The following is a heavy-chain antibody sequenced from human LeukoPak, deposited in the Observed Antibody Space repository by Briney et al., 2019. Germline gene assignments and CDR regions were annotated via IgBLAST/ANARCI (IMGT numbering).Heavy chain of an antibody. V-gene: IGHV3-74*01. Sequence: GGSLRLSCAASGFTFSSYWMHWVRQAPGKGLVWVSGINNDGSGTTYADSVKGRFTISRDNAKNTLYLQMNSLRADDTAVYYCARSTIRLNWFDPWGQGTLVTVSS. J-gene: IGHJ5*02. D-gene: IGHD3-3*01. CDR1: GFTFSSYW. CDR3: ARSTIRLNWFDP. CDR2: INNDGSGT.